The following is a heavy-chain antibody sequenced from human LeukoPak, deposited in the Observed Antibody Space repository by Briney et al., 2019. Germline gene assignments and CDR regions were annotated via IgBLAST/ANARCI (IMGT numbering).Heavy chain of an antibody. J-gene: IGHJ4*02. Sequence: PGGSLRLSCAASGFDFSSYVMHWVRQAPGKGLEWVAVISHDGSNRYYADSVKGRFTISRDNSVNTLDLQMNSLGGEDTAMYYCVRDISGEKRFDYWGQGTLVTVSS. V-gene: IGHV3-30*04. CDR2: ISHDGSNR. CDR1: GFDFSSYV. CDR3: VRDISGEKRFDY. D-gene: IGHD3-10*01.